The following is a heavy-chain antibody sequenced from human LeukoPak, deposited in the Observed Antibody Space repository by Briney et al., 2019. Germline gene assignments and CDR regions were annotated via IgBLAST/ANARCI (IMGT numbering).Heavy chain of an antibody. CDR2: INSDGSST. J-gene: IGHJ4*02. CDR3: ARDRDDSSGYYDY. CDR1: GFTFSGYW. V-gene: IGHV3-74*01. Sequence: GGSLRLSCAASGFTFSGYWMHWVRQAPGKGLVWVSRINSDGSSTSYADSVKGRFTISRDNAKNTLYLQMNSLRAEDTAVYYCARDRDDSSGYYDYWGQGTLVTVSS. D-gene: IGHD3-22*01.